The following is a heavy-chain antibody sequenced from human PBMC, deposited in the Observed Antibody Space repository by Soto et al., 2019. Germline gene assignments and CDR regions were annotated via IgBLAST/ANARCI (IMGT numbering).Heavy chain of an antibody. J-gene: IGHJ4*02. CDR2: IYYSGST. D-gene: IGHD3-3*01. CDR1: GGSISSSSYY. CDR3: ARHKTYYDFWSGYGY. Sequence: QLQLQESGPGLVKPSETLSLTCTVSGGSISSSSYYWGWIRQPPGKGLEWIGSIYYSGSTYYNPSLKSRVTISVDTSKNQFSLKLSSVTAADTAVYYCARHKTYYDFWSGYGYWGQGTLVTVSS. V-gene: IGHV4-39*01.